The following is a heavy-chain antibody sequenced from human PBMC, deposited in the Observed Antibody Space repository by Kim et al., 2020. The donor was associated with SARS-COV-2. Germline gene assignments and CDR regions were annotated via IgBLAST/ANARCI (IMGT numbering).Heavy chain of an antibody. J-gene: IGHJ6*02. D-gene: IGHD6-19*01. CDR3: ARWTFPVAGTLDYYGMDV. Sequence: KGRFTVSRDNAKNSLYLQMNSLRAEDTAVYYCARWTFPVAGTLDYYGMDVWGQGTTVTVSS. V-gene: IGHV3-11*06.